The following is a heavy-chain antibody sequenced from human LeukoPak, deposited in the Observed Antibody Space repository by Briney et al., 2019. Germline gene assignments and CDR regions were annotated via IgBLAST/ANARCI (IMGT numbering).Heavy chain of an antibody. V-gene: IGHV1-69*13. Sequence: GASVKVSCKASGGTFSSYAISWVRQAPGQGLEWMGGIIPIFGTANYAQKFQGRVTITADESTSTAYMELSSLRSEDTAVYYCARDQGPVADKEYFQHWGQGTLVTVSS. J-gene: IGHJ1*01. CDR3: ARDQGPVADKEYFQH. CDR1: GGTFSSYA. D-gene: IGHD6-19*01. CDR2: IIPIFGTA.